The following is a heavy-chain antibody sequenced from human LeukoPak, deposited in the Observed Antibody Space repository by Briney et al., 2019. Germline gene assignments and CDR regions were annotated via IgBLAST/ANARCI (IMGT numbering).Heavy chain of an antibody. V-gene: IGHV3-23*01. CDR2: ISNSGGST. D-gene: IGHD3-10*01. CDR1: GFTFSSYV. J-gene: IGHJ4*02. Sequence: GGSLRLSYAASGFTFSSYVGSWVRQAPGKGLEWVSAISNSGGSTYYADSVKGRFTISRDNSKNTLYLQTNSLRAEDTAVYYCANEGGTMLRGDLDYWGQGTLVTVSS. CDR3: ANEGGTMLRGDLDY.